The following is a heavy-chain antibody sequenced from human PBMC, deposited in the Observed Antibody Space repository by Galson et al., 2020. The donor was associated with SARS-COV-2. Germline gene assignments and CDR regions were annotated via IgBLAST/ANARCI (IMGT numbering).Heavy chain of an antibody. V-gene: IGHV3-23*01. CDR3: AKGRRCSDYDSSGTFDY. Sequence: GGSLRLSCAASGFTFSSSAMSWVRQAPGKGLEWVSAISGSGGSTYYADSVKGRFTISRDNSKNTLYVQMSSLRAEDTAVYYGAKGRRCSDYDSSGTFDYWGQGTLVTVSS. J-gene: IGHJ4*02. D-gene: IGHD3-22*01. CDR2: ISGSGGST. CDR1: GFTFSSSA.